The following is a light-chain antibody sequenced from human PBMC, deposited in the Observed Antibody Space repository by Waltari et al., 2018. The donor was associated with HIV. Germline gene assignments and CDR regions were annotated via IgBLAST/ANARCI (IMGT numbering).Light chain of an antibody. CDR3: SSYTSSSTPVV. Sequence: QSALTHPASVSGSPGQPLTIPCTGTSSYIGHYNYVSWYQQHPGKAPKLMIYDVSNRPSGVSNRFSGSKSGNTASLTISGLQAEDEADYYCSSYTSSSTPVVFGGGTKLTVL. J-gene: IGLJ2*01. CDR2: DVS. V-gene: IGLV2-14*01. CDR1: SSYIGHYNY.